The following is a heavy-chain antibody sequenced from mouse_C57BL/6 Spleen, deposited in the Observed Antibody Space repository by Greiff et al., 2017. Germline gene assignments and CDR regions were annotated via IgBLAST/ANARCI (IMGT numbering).Heavy chain of an antibody. V-gene: IGHV1-64*01. Sequence: QVQLQQPGAELVKPGASVKLSCKASGYTFTSYWMHWVKQRPGQGLEWIGMIHPNSGSTNYNEKFKSKATLTVDKSSSTAYMQLSSLTSEDSAVYYCAIRAYYSNYRAMDYWGQGTSVTVSS. J-gene: IGHJ4*01. D-gene: IGHD2-5*01. CDR2: IHPNSGST. CDR3: AIRAYYSNYRAMDY. CDR1: GYTFTSYW.